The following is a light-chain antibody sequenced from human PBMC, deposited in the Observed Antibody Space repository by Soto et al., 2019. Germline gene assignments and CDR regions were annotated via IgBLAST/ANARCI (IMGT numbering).Light chain of an antibody. V-gene: IGLV2-14*01. CDR2: EVS. CDR1: SSDVGGYNY. Sequence: QSALTQPASVSGSPGQSITISCTGTSSDVGGYNYVSWYQQHPGKAPKLMIYEVSNRPSGVSNRFSGSKSGNTASLTISGLQAEDDAHYYCISYTSSSPYVFGTGTKFAVL. J-gene: IGLJ1*01. CDR3: ISYTSSSPYV.